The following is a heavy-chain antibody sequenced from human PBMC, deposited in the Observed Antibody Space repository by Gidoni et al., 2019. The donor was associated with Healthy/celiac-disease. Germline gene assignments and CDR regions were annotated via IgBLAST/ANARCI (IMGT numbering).Heavy chain of an antibody. CDR1: GGSISSGGYY. CDR2: IYYSGST. D-gene: IGHD1-26*01. Sequence: QVQLQESGPGLVKPSQTLSLTCTVSGGSISSGGYYWSWIRQHPGKGLEWIGYIYYSGSTYYNPSLKSRVTISVDTSKNQFSLKLSSVTAADTAVYYCARAGPIVGATSTDAFDIWGQGTMVTVSS. J-gene: IGHJ3*02. CDR3: ARAGPIVGATSTDAFDI. V-gene: IGHV4-31*03.